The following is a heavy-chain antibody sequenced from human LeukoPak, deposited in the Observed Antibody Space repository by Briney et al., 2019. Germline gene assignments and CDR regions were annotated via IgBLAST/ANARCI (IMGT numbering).Heavy chain of an antibody. J-gene: IGHJ4*02. Sequence: PGGSLRLSCAASGFTVSSNYMSWVRQAPGKGLEWVSVIYSDGSTYYADSVKGRFTISRDNSKNTLYLQMNSLRAEDTAVYYCARSSSIAARYFDYWGQGTLVTVSS. CDR3: ARSSSIAARYFDY. V-gene: IGHV3-66*02. CDR2: IYSDGST. D-gene: IGHD6-6*01. CDR1: GFTVSSNY.